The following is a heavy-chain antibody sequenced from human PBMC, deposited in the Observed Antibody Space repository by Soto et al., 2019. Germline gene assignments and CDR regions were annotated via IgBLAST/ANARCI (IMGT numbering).Heavy chain of an antibody. D-gene: IGHD5-18*01. CDR3: AREDTAMDYYYYGMDG. J-gene: IGHJ6*02. Sequence: GSLRVSCTASGFTVSSNYMSWVRQAPGKGLEWVSVIYSGGSTYYADSVKGRFTISRDNSKNTLYLQMNRLRAEDTAVYYCAREDTAMDYYYYGMDGWGQGTTVTV. CDR1: GFTVSSNY. V-gene: IGHV3-53*01. CDR2: IYSGGST.